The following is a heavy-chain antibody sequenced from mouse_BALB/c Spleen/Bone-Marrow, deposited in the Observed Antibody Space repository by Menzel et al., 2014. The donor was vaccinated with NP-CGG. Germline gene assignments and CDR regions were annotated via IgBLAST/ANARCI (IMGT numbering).Heavy chain of an antibody. CDR3: TRKGALITHYYAMDY. CDR1: GFTFSSFG. D-gene: IGHD2-4*01. CDR2: ISSGSSTI. J-gene: IGHJ4*01. V-gene: IGHV5-17*02. Sequence: DVKLVESGGGLVQPGGSRKLSCAASGFTFSSFGMHWVRQAPEKGLEWVAYISSGSSTIYYADTVKGRFTISRDNPKNTLFLQMTSLRSEDTAMYYCTRKGALITHYYAMDYWAQGTSVTVSS.